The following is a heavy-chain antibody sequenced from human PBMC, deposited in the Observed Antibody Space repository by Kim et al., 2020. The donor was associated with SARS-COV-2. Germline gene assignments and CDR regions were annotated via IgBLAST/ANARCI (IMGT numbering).Heavy chain of an antibody. D-gene: IGHD3-10*01. CDR2: ISWNSGSI. CDR3: AKDMDDNIRGADDAFDI. J-gene: IGHJ3*02. CDR1: GFTFGDYA. Sequence: GGSLRLSCAASGFTFGDYAMHWVRQAPGKGLEWVSGISWNSGSIGYADSVKGRFTISRDNAKNSLYLQMNSLRAEDTALYYCAKDMDDNIRGADDAFDIWGQGTMVTVSS. V-gene: IGHV3-9*01.